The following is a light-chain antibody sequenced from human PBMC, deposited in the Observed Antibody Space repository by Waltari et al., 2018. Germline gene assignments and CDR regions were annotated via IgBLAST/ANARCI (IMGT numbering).Light chain of an antibody. V-gene: IGKV3-20*01. CDR2: DGS. CDR3: QKYGSLPAT. J-gene: IGKJ1*01. Sequence: EIVLTQSPGTLSLSPGERATPSCRASQSVSRYLAWYQQKPGQAPRLLIYDGSSRATGIPDRFSGSGSGTDFSLTISRLEPEDFAVYYCQKYGSLPATFGQGTKVEIK. CDR1: QSVSRY.